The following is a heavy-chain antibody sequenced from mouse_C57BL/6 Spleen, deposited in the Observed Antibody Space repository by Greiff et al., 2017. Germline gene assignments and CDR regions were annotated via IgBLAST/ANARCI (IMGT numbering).Heavy chain of an antibody. CDR2: IDPANGNT. CDR1: GFNIKNTY. V-gene: IGHV14-3*01. Sequence: VQLQQSVAELVRPGASVKLSCTASGFNIKNTYMHWVKQRPEQGLEWIGRIDPANGNTTYAQKFKGQATITADTSSNTAYLQLSSLTSEDTAIYSCVVPLPFDYWGQGTTLTVSS. J-gene: IGHJ2*01. D-gene: IGHD5-1*01. CDR3: VVPLPFDY.